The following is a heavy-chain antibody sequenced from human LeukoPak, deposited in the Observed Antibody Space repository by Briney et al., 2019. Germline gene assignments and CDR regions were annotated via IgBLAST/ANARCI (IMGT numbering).Heavy chain of an antibody. D-gene: IGHD5-18*01. Sequence: GGSLRLSCAASGFTVSSNYMSWVRQAPGKGLEWVSVIYSGGSTYYADSVKGRFTISRDNSKNTLYLQMNSLRAEDTAVYYCARTPGGYSLADFDYWGQGTLVTVSS. J-gene: IGHJ4*02. CDR2: IYSGGST. V-gene: IGHV3-53*01. CDR3: ARTPGGYSLADFDY. CDR1: GFTVSSNY.